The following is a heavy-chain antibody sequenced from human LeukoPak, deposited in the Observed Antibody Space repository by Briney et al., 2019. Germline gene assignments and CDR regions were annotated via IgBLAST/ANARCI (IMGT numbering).Heavy chain of an antibody. D-gene: IGHD3-10*01. V-gene: IGHV3-33*01. CDR3: AGDPYYGSGSYYANWFDP. Sequence: GRSLRLSCAASGFTFSSYGMHWVRQAPGKGLEWVAVIWYDGSNKYYADPVKGRFTISRDNSKNTLYLQMNSLRAEDTAVYYCAGDPYYGSGSYYANWFDPWGQGTLVTVSS. J-gene: IGHJ5*02. CDR2: IWYDGSNK. CDR1: GFTFSSYG.